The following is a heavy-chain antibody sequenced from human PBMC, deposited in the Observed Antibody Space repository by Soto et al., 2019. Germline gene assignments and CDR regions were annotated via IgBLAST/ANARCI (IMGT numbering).Heavy chain of an antibody. Sequence: GGSLILSCAASGFTFSGSAMHWVRQASGKGLEWVGRIRSKANSYATAYAASVKGRFTISRDDSKNTAYLQMNSLKTEDTAVYYCTRLVVTMVRGVPPTSYYYYYYMDVWGKGTTVTVSS. D-gene: IGHD3-10*01. V-gene: IGHV3-73*01. J-gene: IGHJ6*03. CDR1: GFTFSGSA. CDR3: TRLVVTMVRGVPPTSYYYYYYMDV. CDR2: IRSKANSYAT.